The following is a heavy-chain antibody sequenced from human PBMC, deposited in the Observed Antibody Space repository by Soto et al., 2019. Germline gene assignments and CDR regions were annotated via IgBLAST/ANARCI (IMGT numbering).Heavy chain of an antibody. Sequence: SETLSLPRTVSGGSLSSSSYYWGWVRQPPGKGLDWIGSIYYSGSTYYNPSLKSRVTISVDTSKNQFSLKLSSVTAADTAVYYCARHYQGDSSGWWTRETYFDYWGQGTLVTVSS. CDR1: GGSLSSSSYY. J-gene: IGHJ4*02. D-gene: IGHD6-19*01. CDR2: IYYSGST. CDR3: ARHYQGDSSGWWTRETYFDY. V-gene: IGHV4-39*01.